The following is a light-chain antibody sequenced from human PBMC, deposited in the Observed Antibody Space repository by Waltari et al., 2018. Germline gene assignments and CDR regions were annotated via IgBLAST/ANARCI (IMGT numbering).Light chain of an antibody. CDR2: SAS. Sequence: IQMTQSPLSLSASVVDRVTVTCRASQSVSTHLNWYQHKPGTAPELLVYSASFLETGVPSRFSAGGSGTDFNFTISSLQPEDFATYYCLQDYNYPRTFGPGTKVDIK. CDR1: QSVSTH. CDR3: LQDYNYPRT. J-gene: IGKJ3*01. V-gene: IGKV1-6*02.